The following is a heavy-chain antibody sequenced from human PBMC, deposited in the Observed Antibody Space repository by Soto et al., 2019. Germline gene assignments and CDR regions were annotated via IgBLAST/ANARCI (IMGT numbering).Heavy chain of an antibody. CDR1: GFTFSNYA. V-gene: IGHV3-23*01. CDR2: IGGSGSNT. Sequence: EGQLLESGEGLVQPGGSLKLSCAASGFTFSNYAMSWVHQAPGKGLEWGSGIGGSGSNTYYADSVKGRFTISRDNSKNTLFLQMNSLRAEDTAEYYCASVVRYFDPPYGMDVWGQGTTVTVSS. D-gene: IGHD3-9*01. CDR3: ASVVRYFDPPYGMDV. J-gene: IGHJ6*02.